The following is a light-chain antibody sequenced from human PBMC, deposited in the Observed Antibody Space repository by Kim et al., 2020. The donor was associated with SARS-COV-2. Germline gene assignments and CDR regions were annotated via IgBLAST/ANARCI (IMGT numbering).Light chain of an antibody. Sequence: SPGQTASITCSGDKLGDKYACWYQQKPGQSPVLVIYQDSKRPSGIPERFSGSNSGNTATLTISGTQAMDEADYYCQAWDSSTAKNVFGTGTKVTVL. CDR3: QAWDSSTAKNV. J-gene: IGLJ1*01. CDR1: KLGDKY. CDR2: QDS. V-gene: IGLV3-1*01.